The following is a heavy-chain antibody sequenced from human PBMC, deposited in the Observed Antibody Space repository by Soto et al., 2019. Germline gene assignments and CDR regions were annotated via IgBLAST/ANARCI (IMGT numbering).Heavy chain of an antibody. CDR2: ISSSSSYT. J-gene: IGHJ3*02. V-gene: IGHV3-11*06. Sequence: GSLRLSCSASGFTFSDYYMSWIRQAPGKGLEWVSYISSSSSYTNYADSVKGRFTISRDNAKNSLYLQMNSLRAEDTAVYYCARRSGQMVSDDAFDIWGQGTMVTV. CDR1: GFTFSDYY. CDR3: ARRSGQMVSDDAFDI. D-gene: IGHD3-3*01.